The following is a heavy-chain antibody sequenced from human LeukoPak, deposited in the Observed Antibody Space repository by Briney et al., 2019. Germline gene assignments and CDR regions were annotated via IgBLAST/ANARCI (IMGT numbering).Heavy chain of an antibody. CDR3: ARARGVSTRYYYYGMDV. J-gene: IGHJ6*02. CDR2: IIPIFGTA. Sequence: SVKVSCKASGGTFSSYAISWVRQAPGQGLEWMGGIIPIFGTANYAQKFQGRVTITADESTSTAYMELSSLRSEDTAVYYCARARGVSTRYYYYGMDVWGQGTTVTVSS. V-gene: IGHV1-69*13. CDR1: GGTFSSYA. D-gene: IGHD2-8*02.